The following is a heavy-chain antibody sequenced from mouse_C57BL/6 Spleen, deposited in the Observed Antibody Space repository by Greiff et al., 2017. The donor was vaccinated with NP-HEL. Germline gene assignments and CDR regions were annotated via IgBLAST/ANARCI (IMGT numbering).Heavy chain of an antibody. J-gene: IGHJ2*01. CDR3: TRGGIYYGSSDYFDY. CDR2: IDPETGGT. Sequence: QVQLQQSGAELVRPGASVTLSCKASGYTFTDYEMHWVKQTPVHGLEWIGAIDPETGGTAYNQKFTGKAILTADKSSSTAYMELRSLTSEDSAVYYSTRGGIYYGSSDYFDYWGQGTTLTVSS. V-gene: IGHV1-15*01. D-gene: IGHD1-1*01. CDR1: GYTFTDYE.